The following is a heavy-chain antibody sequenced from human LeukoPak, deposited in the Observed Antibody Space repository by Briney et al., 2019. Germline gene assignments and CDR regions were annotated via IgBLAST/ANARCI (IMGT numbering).Heavy chain of an antibody. V-gene: IGHV4-61*02. CDR1: GGSISSGSHY. CDR3: ARFLSSGYSAQYYFYMDV. J-gene: IGHJ6*03. Sequence: SQTLSLTCTVSGGSISSGSHYWNWIRQPAGKGLEWIGRIYYNGSTNYNPSLKSRVTISVDTSKNQFSLRLSSVTAADTAVYYCARFLSSGYSAQYYFYMDVWGKGIGVTASS. D-gene: IGHD3-22*01. CDR2: IYYNGST.